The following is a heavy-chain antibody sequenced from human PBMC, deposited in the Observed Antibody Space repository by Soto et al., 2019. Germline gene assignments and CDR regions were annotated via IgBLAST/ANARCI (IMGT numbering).Heavy chain of an antibody. CDR2: ISAYNGNT. D-gene: IGHD6-13*01. Sequence: ASVKVSCKASGYTFTSYGISWVRQAPGQGLEWMGWISAYNGNTNYAQKLQGRVTMTTGTSTSTAYMELRSLRSDDTAVYYCARDPSLFPYSSSWYPYWGQGTLVTVSS. V-gene: IGHV1-18*04. CDR1: GYTFTSYG. CDR3: ARDPSLFPYSSSWYPY. J-gene: IGHJ4*02.